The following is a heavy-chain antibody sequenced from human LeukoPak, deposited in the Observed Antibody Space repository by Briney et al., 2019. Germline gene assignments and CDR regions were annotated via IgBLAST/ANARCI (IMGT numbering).Heavy chain of an antibody. CDR1: GGSISSYY. Sequence: PSETLSLTCTVSGGSISSYYWSWIRQPPGKGLEWIGYIYYSGSTNYNPSLTSRVTISVDTSKNQFSLKLSSVTAADTAVYYCARDSDYGSGSYLLDYWGQGTLVTVSS. CDR3: ARDSDYGSGSYLLDY. CDR2: IYYSGST. V-gene: IGHV4-59*01. D-gene: IGHD3-10*01. J-gene: IGHJ4*02.